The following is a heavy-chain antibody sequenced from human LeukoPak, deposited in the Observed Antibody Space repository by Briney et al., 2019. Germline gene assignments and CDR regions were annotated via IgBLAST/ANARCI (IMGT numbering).Heavy chain of an antibody. CDR1: GGSISSYY. J-gene: IGHJ5*02. V-gene: IGHV4-59*08. D-gene: IGHD2-21*02. Sequence: PSETLSLTCTVSGGSISSYYWSWIRQPTGQGLEWIGYIYYSGSTNYNPSLKSRVTISVDTSKNQFSLKLSSVTAADTAVYYCARSPDCGGDCTWFDPWGQGTLVTVSS. CDR3: ARSPDCGGDCTWFDP. CDR2: IYYSGST.